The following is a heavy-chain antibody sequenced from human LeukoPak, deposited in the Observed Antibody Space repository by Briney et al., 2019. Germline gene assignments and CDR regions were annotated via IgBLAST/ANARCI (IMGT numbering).Heavy chain of an antibody. V-gene: IGHV1-18*01. CDR1: GYTFTSYG. J-gene: IGHJ5*02. Sequence: ASVKVSCKASGYTFTSYGMSWVRQAPGQGLEWMGWISAYNGNTNYAQKLQGRVTMNTDTSTSTAYMELRSLRSDDTAVYYCARDKARKWYYYDSSGSNWFDPWGQGTLVTVSS. D-gene: IGHD3-22*01. CDR3: ARDKARKWYYYDSSGSNWFDP. CDR2: ISAYNGNT.